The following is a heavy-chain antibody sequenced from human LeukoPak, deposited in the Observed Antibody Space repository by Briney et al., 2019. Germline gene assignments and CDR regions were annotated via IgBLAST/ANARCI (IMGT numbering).Heavy chain of an antibody. CDR1: GYSISSGYY. V-gene: IGHV4-38-2*02. D-gene: IGHD3-22*01. Sequence: PSETLSLTCTVSGYSISSGYYWGWIRQPPGKGLEWIGSIYHSGSTYYNPSLKSRVTISVDTSKNQFSLKLSSVTAADTAVYYCARMNYDSSGYLMWGQGTLVTVSS. J-gene: IGHJ4*02. CDR2: IYHSGST. CDR3: ARMNYDSSGYLM.